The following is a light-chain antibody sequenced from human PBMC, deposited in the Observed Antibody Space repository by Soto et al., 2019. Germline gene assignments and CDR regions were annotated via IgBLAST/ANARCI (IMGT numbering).Light chain of an antibody. J-gene: IGLJ1*01. CDR3: YSFTTSSTYV. CDR2: EVS. CDR1: SSDVGSYNL. Sequence: QSALTQPASVSGSPGQSITISCTGTSSDVGSYNLVSWYQQPPGKAPKLMIYEVSNRPSGVPNRFSGSKSGNTASLTISGLQPEDEADYYCYSFTTSSTYVFGTGTKVTVL. V-gene: IGLV2-14*02.